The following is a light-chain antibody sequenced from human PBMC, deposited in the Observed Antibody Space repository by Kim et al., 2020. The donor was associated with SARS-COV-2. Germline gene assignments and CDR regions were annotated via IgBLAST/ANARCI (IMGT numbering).Light chain of an antibody. J-gene: IGKJ4*01. CDR3: QQRSNWPPT. CDR2: DAS. Sequence: SLSPGERATTSCRASQSVSSYLAWYQQKPGQAPRLLIYDASNRATGIPARFSGSGSGTDFTLTISSLEPEDFAVYYCQQRSNWPPTFGGGTKVDIK. CDR1: QSVSSY. V-gene: IGKV3-11*01.